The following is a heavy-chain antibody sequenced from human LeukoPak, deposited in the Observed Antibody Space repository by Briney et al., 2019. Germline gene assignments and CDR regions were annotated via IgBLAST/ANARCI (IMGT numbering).Heavy chain of an antibody. J-gene: IGHJ4*02. CDR3: ARDMTTVTTATFQGFDY. Sequence: GGSLRPSCAASGFTFSDYYMSWIRQAPGKGLEWVSYISSSGSTIYYADSVKGRFTISRDNAKNSLYLQMNSLRAEDTAVYYCARDMTTVTTATFQGFDYWGQGTLVTVSS. CDR1: GFTFSDYY. V-gene: IGHV3-11*01. D-gene: IGHD4-17*01. CDR2: ISSSGSTI.